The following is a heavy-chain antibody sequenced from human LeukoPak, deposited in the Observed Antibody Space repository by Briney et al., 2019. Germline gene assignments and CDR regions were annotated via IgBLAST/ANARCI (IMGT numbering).Heavy chain of an antibody. CDR3: ARVQSGSDAFDI. V-gene: IGHV3-30*09. Sequence: GRSLRLSCAASGFAFSSYAMHWVRQAPGKGLEWVAAISTDGSNKYYADSVKGRFAFSRDNSKNTLYLRMNSLRAEDTATYYCARVQSGSDAFDIWGQGTMVTVSS. D-gene: IGHD2-15*01. J-gene: IGHJ3*02. CDR2: ISTDGSNK. CDR1: GFAFSSYA.